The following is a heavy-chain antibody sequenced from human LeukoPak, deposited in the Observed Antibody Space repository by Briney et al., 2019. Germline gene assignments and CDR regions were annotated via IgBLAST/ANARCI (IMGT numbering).Heavy chain of an antibody. CDR1: GYTFTSYD. V-gene: IGHV1-8*01. D-gene: IGHD3-22*01. CDR3: AASSPITMIVVALPYAFDI. J-gene: IGHJ3*02. Sequence: ASVKVSCKASGYTFTSYDINWVRQATGQGLEWMGWMNPNSGNTGYAQKFQGRVTMTRNTSISTAYMELSSLRSEDTAVYYCAASSPITMIVVALPYAFDIWGQGTMVTVSS. CDR2: MNPNSGNT.